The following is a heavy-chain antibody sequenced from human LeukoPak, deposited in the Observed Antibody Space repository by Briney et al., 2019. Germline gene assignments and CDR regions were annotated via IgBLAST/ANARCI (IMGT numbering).Heavy chain of an antibody. CDR2: INHSGGT. CDR1: GGSFSGYY. CDR3: ARESATAIYDY. J-gene: IGHJ4*02. V-gene: IGHV4-34*01. D-gene: IGHD2-2*02. Sequence: SETLSLTCAVYGGSFSGYYWSWIRQPPGKGLEWIGEINHSGGTNYNPSLKSRVTISVDTSKNQFSLKLSSVTAADTAVYYCARESATAIYDYWGQGTLVTVSS.